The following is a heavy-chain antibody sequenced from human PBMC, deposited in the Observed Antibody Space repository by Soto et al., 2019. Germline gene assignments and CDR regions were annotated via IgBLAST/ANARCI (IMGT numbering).Heavy chain of an antibody. CDR2: IYPGDSDT. Sequence: GGSLRLSCKGSGYSFTSYWIGWVRQMPGKGLEWMGIIYPGDSDTRYSPSFQGQVTISADKSISTAYLQWSSLKASDTAMYYCATTNNWNSKFDYWGQGTLVTVSS. CDR1: GYSFTSYW. V-gene: IGHV5-51*01. J-gene: IGHJ4*02. D-gene: IGHD1-7*01. CDR3: ATTNNWNSKFDY.